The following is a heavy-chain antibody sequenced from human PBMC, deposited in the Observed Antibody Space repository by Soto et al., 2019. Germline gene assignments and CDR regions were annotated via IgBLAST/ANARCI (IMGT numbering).Heavy chain of an antibody. Sequence: ASVKVSCKASGYTFTSYYMHWVRQAPGQGLEWMGIINPSGGSTSYAQKFQGRVTMTRDTSTSTVYMELSSLRSEDTAVYYCARDLPRITIFGVVMGSTGYYYGMDXWGQGTTVTVSS. J-gene: IGHJ6*02. CDR2: INPSGGST. D-gene: IGHD3-3*01. CDR3: ARDLPRITIFGVVMGSTGYYYGMDX. V-gene: IGHV1-46*01. CDR1: GYTFTSYY.